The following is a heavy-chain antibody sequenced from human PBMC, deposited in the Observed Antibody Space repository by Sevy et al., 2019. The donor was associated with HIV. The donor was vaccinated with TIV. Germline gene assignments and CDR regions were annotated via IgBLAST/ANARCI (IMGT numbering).Heavy chain of an antibody. V-gene: IGHV4-39*01. J-gene: IGHJ6*02. CDR1: GGSISSSSYY. Sequence: SETLSLTCTVSGGSISSSSYYWGWIRQPTGKGLEWIGSIYYSGSTYYNPSLKSRVTISVDTSKNQFSLKLSSVTAADTAVYYCARHPMAKYYDILTGRDYGMDVWGQGTTVTVSS. CDR2: IYYSGST. CDR3: ARHPMAKYYDILTGRDYGMDV. D-gene: IGHD3-9*01.